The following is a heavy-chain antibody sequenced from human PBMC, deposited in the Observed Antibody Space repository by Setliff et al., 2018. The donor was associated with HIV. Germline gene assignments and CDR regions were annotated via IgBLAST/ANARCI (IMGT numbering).Heavy chain of an antibody. V-gene: IGHV4-39*01. CDR1: GGSISSSGYY. CDR3: ARHAPYPPWAYYYYYMDG. Sequence: PSETLSLTCTVSGGSISSSGYYWDWIRQPPGKGLEWIGGIDYSGSTYYNPSLKSRVTIAVDTSKNQCSLKLSSVTAADTAVYYCARHAPYPPWAYYYYYMDGWGKGTTVTVSS. J-gene: IGHJ6*03. CDR2: IDYSGST.